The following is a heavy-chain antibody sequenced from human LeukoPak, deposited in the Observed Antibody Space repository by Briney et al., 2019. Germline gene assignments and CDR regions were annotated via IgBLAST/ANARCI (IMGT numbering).Heavy chain of an antibody. V-gene: IGHV3-30*02. J-gene: IGHJ1*01. CDR1: GFTFSSYG. D-gene: IGHD3-10*01. CDR2: IRYDGSNK. Sequence: PGGSLRLSCAVSGFTFSSYGMHWVRQAPGKGLEWVSFIRYDGSNKYYADSVKGRFTISRDNSKNTLYLQMNSLRAEDTAVYYCAKDVQWVLLWPRGFQHWGQGTLVTVSS. CDR3: AKDVQWVLLWPRGFQH.